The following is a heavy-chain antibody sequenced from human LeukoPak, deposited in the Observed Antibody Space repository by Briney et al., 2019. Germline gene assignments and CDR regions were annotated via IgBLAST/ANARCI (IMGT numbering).Heavy chain of an antibody. D-gene: IGHD3-3*01. CDR2: IYYSGST. Sequence: SETLSLTCTVSGGSISSSSYYWGWIRQPPGKGLEWIGSIYYSGSTYYNPSLKSRVTISVDTSKNQFSLKLSSVTAADTAVYYCARHRYDFWSGYGMDYFDYWGQGTLVTVSS. J-gene: IGHJ4*02. CDR3: ARHRYDFWSGYGMDYFDY. V-gene: IGHV4-39*01. CDR1: GGSISSSSYY.